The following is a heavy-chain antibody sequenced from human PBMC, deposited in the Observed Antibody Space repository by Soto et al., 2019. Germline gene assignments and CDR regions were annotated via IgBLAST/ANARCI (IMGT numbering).Heavy chain of an antibody. CDR2: IYYSGST. CDR3: ARDRYCTNGVCYWMAGFGP. CDR1: GGSISSYY. V-gene: IGHV4-59*01. Sequence: SETLSLTCTVSGGSISSYYWSWIRQPPGKGLEWIGYIYYSGSTNYNPSLKSRVTISVDTSKNQFSLKLSSVTAADTAVYYCARDRYCTNGVCYWMAGFGPWGQGTLVTVSS. D-gene: IGHD2-8*01. J-gene: IGHJ5*02.